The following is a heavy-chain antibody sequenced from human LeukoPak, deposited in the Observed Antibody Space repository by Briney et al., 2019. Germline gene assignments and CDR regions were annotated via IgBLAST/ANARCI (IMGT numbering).Heavy chain of an antibody. CDR3: ARGEIGYSSYNWFDP. Sequence: SVTVSCTASGGTFSSYAISWVRQAPGQGLEWMGGIIPIFGTANYAQKFQGRVTITADESTSTAYMELSSLRSEDTAVYYCARGEIGYSSYNWFDPWGQGTLVTVSS. J-gene: IGHJ5*02. V-gene: IGHV1-69*01. CDR2: IIPIFGTA. CDR1: GGTFSSYA. D-gene: IGHD6-13*01.